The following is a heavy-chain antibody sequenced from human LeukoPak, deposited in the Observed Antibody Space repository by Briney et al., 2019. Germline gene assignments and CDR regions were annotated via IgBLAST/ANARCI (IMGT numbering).Heavy chain of an antibody. CDR3: ARGVTMIVVVIHDWYFDL. V-gene: IGHV4-39*01. J-gene: IGHJ2*01. Sequence: SKTLSLTCTVSGGSIRSSYYYWGWIRQPPGKGLEWIGNIYYSGRTYYNPSLKSRVTISVDTPKNQFSLKLSSVTAADTAVYYCARGVTMIVVVIHDWYFDLWGRGTLVTVSS. CDR2: IYYSGRT. D-gene: IGHD3-22*01. CDR1: GGSIRSSYYY.